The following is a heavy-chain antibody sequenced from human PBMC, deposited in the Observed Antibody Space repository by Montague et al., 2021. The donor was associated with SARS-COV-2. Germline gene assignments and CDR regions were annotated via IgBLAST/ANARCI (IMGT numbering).Heavy chain of an antibody. CDR1: GGSISSSGYY. CDR3: VGMQTAHRLQIWFDP. V-gene: IGHV4-39*01. D-gene: IGHD1-1*01. J-gene: IGHJ5*02. CDR2: IYYSGST. Sequence: SETLSLTCTVSGGSISSSGYYWGWIRQPPGKGLEWIGNIYYSGSTYYNPSLKSRITIAVDTSKNQFSLNLSSVTAAGTAAYYCVGMQTAHRLQIWFDPWGQGALVTVSS.